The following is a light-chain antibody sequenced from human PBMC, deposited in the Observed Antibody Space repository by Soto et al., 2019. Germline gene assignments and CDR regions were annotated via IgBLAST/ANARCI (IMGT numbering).Light chain of an antibody. CDR1: QSVDRY. J-gene: IGKJ1*01. V-gene: IGKV1-5*01. CDR3: QQYKDYTWT. CDR2: DAS. Sequence: DIQMTQSPSTLSASVGDRVSITCRASQSVDRYLAWYQQKPGKAPHLLIYDASSLESGVPSRFSGSGSGKEFTLTISSLKPDDFTTFYCQQYKDYTWTLGQGTKVDIK.